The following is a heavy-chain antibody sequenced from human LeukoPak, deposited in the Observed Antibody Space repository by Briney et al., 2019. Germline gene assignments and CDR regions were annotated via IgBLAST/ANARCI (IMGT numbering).Heavy chain of an antibody. CDR2: ISSSSSYI. J-gene: IGHJ4*02. D-gene: IGHD3-22*01. V-gene: IGHV3-21*01. CDR1: GFTFSSYS. CDR3: ARKEPIAAAALYYYDSSGYYY. Sequence: GGSLRLSCAASGFTFSSYSMNWVRQAPGKGLEWVSSISSSSSYIYYADSVKGRFTISRDNAKNSLYLQMNSLRAEDTAVYYCARKEPIAAAALYYYDSSGYYYWGQGTLVTVSS.